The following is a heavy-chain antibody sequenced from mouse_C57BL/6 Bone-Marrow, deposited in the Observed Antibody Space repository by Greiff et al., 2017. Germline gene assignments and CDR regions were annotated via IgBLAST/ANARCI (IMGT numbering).Heavy chain of an antibody. V-gene: IGHV5-6*01. D-gene: IGHD2-3*01. CDR2: ISSGGSYT. CDR3: ARHGDGLYYFDY. Sequence: EVKLVESGGDLVKPGGSLKLSCAASGFTFSSYGMSWVRQTPDKRLEWVATISSGGSYTYYPDSVKGRFTISRDNAKNTLYLQMSSLKSEDTAMYYCARHGDGLYYFDYWGQGTTLTVSS. CDR1: GFTFSSYG. J-gene: IGHJ2*01.